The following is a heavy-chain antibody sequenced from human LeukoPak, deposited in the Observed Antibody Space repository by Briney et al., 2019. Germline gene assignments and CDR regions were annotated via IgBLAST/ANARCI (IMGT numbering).Heavy chain of an antibody. V-gene: IGHV4-59*01. J-gene: IGHJ6*02. Sequence: SETLSLTCTVSGGSISSYYWSWIRQPPGKGLEWLGYIYYSGSTNYNPSLTSRVTISVDTSKTQFSLKLSSVTAADTAVYYCARDRYYYGSGRPPYYYGMDVWGQGTTVTVSS. CDR3: ARDRYYYGSGRPPYYYGMDV. D-gene: IGHD3-10*01. CDR2: IYYSGST. CDR1: GGSISSYY.